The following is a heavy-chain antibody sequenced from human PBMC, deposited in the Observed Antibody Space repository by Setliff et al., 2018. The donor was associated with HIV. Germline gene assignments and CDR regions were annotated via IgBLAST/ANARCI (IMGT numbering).Heavy chain of an antibody. CDR2: IYTSGST. V-gene: IGHV4-4*09. Sequence: SETLSLTCTVSGDSISTDYWTWIRQPPGKGLEWIGYIYTSGSTNYNPSLKSRVTISLDASKNQFSLKLTSVTAADTAVYYCARVVITMVRGVISAWFDPWGQGTLVTVSS. CDR1: GDSISTDY. CDR3: ARVVITMVRGVISAWFDP. J-gene: IGHJ5*02. D-gene: IGHD3-10*01.